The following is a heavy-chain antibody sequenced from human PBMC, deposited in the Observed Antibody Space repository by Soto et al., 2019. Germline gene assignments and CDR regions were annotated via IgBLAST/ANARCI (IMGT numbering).Heavy chain of an antibody. CDR1: GFTVSSNY. CDR3: ARAYYYDSSGYPNAFDM. Sequence: PGGSLRLSCAASGFTVSSNYMGWVRQAPGKELEWVSVIYSGGSTYYADSVKGRFTISRDNSKHTVYLQMNSLRAEDTAVYYCARAYYYDSSGYPNAFDMWGQGTMVTVSS. D-gene: IGHD3-22*01. CDR2: IYSGGST. V-gene: IGHV3-53*01. J-gene: IGHJ3*02.